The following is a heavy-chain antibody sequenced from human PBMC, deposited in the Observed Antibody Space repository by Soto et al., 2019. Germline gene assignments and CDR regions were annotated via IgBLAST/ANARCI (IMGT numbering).Heavy chain of an antibody. J-gene: IGHJ5*02. V-gene: IGHV1-69*13. CDR2: IIPIFGTA. D-gene: IGHD3-3*01. CDR1: GGTFSSYA. Sequence: EASVKVSCKASGGTFSSYAISWVRQAPGQGFEWMGGIIPIFGTANYAQKFQGRVTITADESTSTAYMELSSLRSEDTTVYYCARAYYDFWSGYYNWFDPWGQGTLVTVSS. CDR3: ARAYYDFWSGYYNWFDP.